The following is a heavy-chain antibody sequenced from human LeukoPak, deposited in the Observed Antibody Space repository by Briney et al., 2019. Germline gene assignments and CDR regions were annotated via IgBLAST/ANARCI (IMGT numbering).Heavy chain of an antibody. Sequence: GESLKISCKGSGYSFTTYWIGWVRQMPGEGLEWMGIIYPGDSDTRYSPSFQGQVTISADKSISTAYPQWSSLKASDTAMYYCARARYCSGGSCYAEYWGQGTLVTVSS. D-gene: IGHD2-15*01. CDR2: IYPGDSDT. CDR3: ARARYCSGGSCYAEY. V-gene: IGHV5-51*01. CDR1: GYSFTTYW. J-gene: IGHJ4*02.